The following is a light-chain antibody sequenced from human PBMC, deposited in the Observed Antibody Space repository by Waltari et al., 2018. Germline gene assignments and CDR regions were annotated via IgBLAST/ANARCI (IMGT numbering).Light chain of an antibody. CDR2: DVS. V-gene: IGLV2-14*01. Sequence: QSALTQPASVSGSPGQSITISCTGTSGDIGNYKFVSWYQQEPGRAPKLIFYDVSQRPSGVSNRFSGFKCGNTASLTISGLQAEDEADYYCSSYTTASSWVFGGGTKLTVL. CDR1: SGDIGNYKF. CDR3: SSYTTASSWV. J-gene: IGLJ3*02.